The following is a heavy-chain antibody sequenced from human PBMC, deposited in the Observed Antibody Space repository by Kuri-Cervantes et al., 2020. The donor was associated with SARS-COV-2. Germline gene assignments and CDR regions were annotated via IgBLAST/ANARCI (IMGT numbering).Heavy chain of an antibody. CDR1: GYTFTNYE. D-gene: IGHD2-21*01. CDR2: MNPNSGDT. Sequence: ASVKVSCKASGYTFTNYEINWVRQATGQGLERMGWMNPNSGDTDYAQKFRGRVILTRDTSTTTAYMELRGLKSEDTAVYYCAREGTIVVGGLDSWGQGTLVTVSS. CDR3: AREGTIVVGGLDS. J-gene: IGHJ4*02. V-gene: IGHV1-8*03.